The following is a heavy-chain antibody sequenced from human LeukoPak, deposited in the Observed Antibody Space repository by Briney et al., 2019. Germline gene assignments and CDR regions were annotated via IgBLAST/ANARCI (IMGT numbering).Heavy chain of an antibody. V-gene: IGHV4-4*07. CDR3: ARDTYYYYYYMDV. Sequence: SETLSLTCTVSGGSISSYYWSWIRQPAGKGLEWIGRIYTTGSTNYNPSLKSRVTMSVDTSKNQFSLKLNSVTAADTAVYYCARDTYYYYYYMDVWGKGTTVTVSS. J-gene: IGHJ6*03. CDR2: IYTTGST. CDR1: GGSISSYY.